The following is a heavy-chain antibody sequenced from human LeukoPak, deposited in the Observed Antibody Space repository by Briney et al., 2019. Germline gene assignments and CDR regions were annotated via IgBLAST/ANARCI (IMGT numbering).Heavy chain of an antibody. CDR1: GFTFSRFG. CDR3: AKDNGDYLTLDN. V-gene: IGHV3-30*02. Sequence: GGSMRLSCATSGFTFSRFGVHWVRQAPDKGLEWVAFIRHDGSRTYCGDSVKGRCTVSRDTSKNTVFLQVASLTADDTAVYYCAKDNGDYLTLDNWGQGTLVTVSS. J-gene: IGHJ4*02. D-gene: IGHD4-17*01. CDR2: IRHDGSRT.